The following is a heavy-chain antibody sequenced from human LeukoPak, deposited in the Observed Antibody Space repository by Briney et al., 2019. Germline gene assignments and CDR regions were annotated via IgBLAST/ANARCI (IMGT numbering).Heavy chain of an antibody. Sequence: VASVKVSCKASGYTFTGYYMHWVRQAPGQGLEWMGWINPNSGGTNYAQKFQGRVTMTRDTSISTAYMELSRLRSDDTAVYYCARARLRSVVVPAALGGYWGQGTLVTLSS. CDR2: INPNSGGT. D-gene: IGHD2-2*01. CDR1: GYTFTGYY. CDR3: ARARLRSVVVPAALGGY. J-gene: IGHJ4*02. V-gene: IGHV1-2*02.